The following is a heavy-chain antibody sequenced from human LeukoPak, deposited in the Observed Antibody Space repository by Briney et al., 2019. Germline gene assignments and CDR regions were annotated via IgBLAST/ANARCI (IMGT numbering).Heavy chain of an antibody. D-gene: IGHD6-19*01. V-gene: IGHV4-4*07. Sequence: TSETLSLTCTVSGGSISSYYWSWIRQPAGKGLEWIGRIYTSGSTNYNPSLKSRVTMSVDTSKNQFSLKLSSVTAADTAVYYCARDLPAVARTVRGENYMDVWGKGTTVTVSS. CDR1: GGSISSYY. CDR3: ARDLPAVARTVRGENYMDV. CDR2: IYTSGST. J-gene: IGHJ6*03.